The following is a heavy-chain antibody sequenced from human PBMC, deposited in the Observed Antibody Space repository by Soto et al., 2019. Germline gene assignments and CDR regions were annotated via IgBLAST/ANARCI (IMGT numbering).Heavy chain of an antibody. V-gene: IGHV3-23*01. CDR3: AKDPGKWLRYSDAFDI. D-gene: IGHD3-9*01. Sequence: GGSLRLSCAASGFTFSSYAMSWVRQAPGKGLEWVSAISGSGGSTYYADSVKGRFTISRDNSKNTLYLQMNSLRAEDTAVYYCAKDPGKWLRYSDAFDIWGQGTMVTVSS. CDR1: GFTFSSYA. J-gene: IGHJ3*02. CDR2: ISGSGGST.